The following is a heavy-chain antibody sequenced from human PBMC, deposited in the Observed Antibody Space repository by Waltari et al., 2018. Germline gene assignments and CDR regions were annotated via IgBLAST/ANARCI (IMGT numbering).Heavy chain of an antibody. D-gene: IGHD2-2*01. CDR2: IIPIFGTA. J-gene: IGHJ4*02. CDR1: GGTFSSDA. CDR3: AREWAYCSSTSCYAWDY. V-gene: IGHV1-69*14. Sequence: QVQLVQSAAEVKKPGSSVKVSCKASGGTFSSDAISCVRQAPGKGLEWMGGIIPIFGTANYAQKFQGRVTITADKSTSTAYMELSSLRSEDTAVYYCAREWAYCSSTSCYAWDYWGQGTLVTVSS.